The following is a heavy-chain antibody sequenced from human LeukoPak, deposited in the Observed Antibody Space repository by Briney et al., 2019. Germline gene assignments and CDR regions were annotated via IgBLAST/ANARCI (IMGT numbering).Heavy chain of an antibody. CDR1: GFTFSSYG. J-gene: IGHJ4*02. CDR3: AKVPYGDYENFFDY. D-gene: IGHD4-17*01. V-gene: IGHV3-30*18. Sequence: GGSLRLSCAASGFTFSSYGMYWVRQAPGKGLEWVAVISYDGSNKYYADSVKGRFTISRDNSKNTLYLQMNSLRAEDTAVYYCAKVPYGDYENFFDYWGQGTLVTVSS. CDR2: ISYDGSNK.